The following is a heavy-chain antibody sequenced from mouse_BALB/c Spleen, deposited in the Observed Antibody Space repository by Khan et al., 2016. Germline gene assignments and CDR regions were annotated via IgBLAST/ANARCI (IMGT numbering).Heavy chain of an antibody. CDR1: GFSLTGNG. J-gene: IGHJ4*01. D-gene: IGHD1-1*02. CDR3: ARLWRDY. Sequence: QVQLKQSGPGLVAPSQSLSITCTVSGFSLTGNGVNWVRQPPGKGLEWLGMIWSDGSTDYNSALKSRLNISKDNSKSQVFLKMNSLQTDDTARYYCARLWRDYLGQGTSVTVSS. CDR2: IWSDGST. V-gene: IGHV2-6-7*01.